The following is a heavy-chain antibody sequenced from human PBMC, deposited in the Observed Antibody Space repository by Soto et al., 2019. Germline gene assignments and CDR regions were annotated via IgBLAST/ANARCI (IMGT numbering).Heavy chain of an antibody. CDR3: ARVRFLEWPYYYYYMDV. D-gene: IGHD3-3*01. J-gene: IGHJ6*03. Sequence: PGESLKISCKGSGYSFTSYWIGWVRQMPGKGLEWMGIIYPGDSDTRYSPSFQGQVTISADKSISTAYLQWSSLKASDTAMYYCARVRFLEWPYYYYYMDVWGKGTTVTVSS. V-gene: IGHV5-51*01. CDR2: IYPGDSDT. CDR1: GYSFTSYW.